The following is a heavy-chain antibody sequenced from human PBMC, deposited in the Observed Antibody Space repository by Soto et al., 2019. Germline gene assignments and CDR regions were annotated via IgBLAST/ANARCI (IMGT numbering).Heavy chain of an antibody. D-gene: IGHD2-15*01. CDR1: GFTLSSYG. V-gene: IGHV3-30*18. CDR2: ISYDGSNK. J-gene: IGHJ6*02. CDR3: AKDWGYCSGGRCYYNSYGMDV. Sequence: PGGSLRLSCAGSGFTLSSYGMHWVRQAPGKGLEWVAVISYDGSNKYYADSVKGRFTISRDNSKSTLYLQMNSLRAEDTAVYYCAKDWGYCSGGRCYYNSYGMDVWGQGTTVTVSS.